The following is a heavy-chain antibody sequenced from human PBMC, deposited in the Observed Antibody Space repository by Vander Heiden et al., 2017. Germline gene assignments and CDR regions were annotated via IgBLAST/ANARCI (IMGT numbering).Heavy chain of an antibody. CDR3: ARDPSTMDGDYPRY. Sequence: QVQLVESGGGVVQPGRALRLSCASTGFTFTTYGIHWVRQAPGRGLEWVAHIWYDGDNKYDADSVKGRFTISRDNSKNTVYLQMNSLRPDDTAVYYCARDPSTMDGDYPRYWGQGTLVTVSS. V-gene: IGHV3-33*01. J-gene: IGHJ4*02. D-gene: IGHD4-17*01. CDR2: IWYDGDNK. CDR1: GFTFTTYG.